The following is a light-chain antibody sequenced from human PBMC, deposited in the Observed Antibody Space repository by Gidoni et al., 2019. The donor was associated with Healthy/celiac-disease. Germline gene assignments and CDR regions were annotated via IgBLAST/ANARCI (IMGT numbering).Light chain of an antibody. CDR2: WAS. J-gene: IGKJ2*01. V-gene: IGKV4-1*01. CDR1: QSVLYSSTNRNS. CDR3: QQYYSTPYT. Sequence: DIVMTRYPASLAVSLGERATINCKSRQSVLYSSTNRNSLAWYQQKPGQPPKLLIYWASTRESGVPDRVSGSGSGTDFTLTISSLQAEDVAVYYCQQYYSTPYTFGQGTKLEIK.